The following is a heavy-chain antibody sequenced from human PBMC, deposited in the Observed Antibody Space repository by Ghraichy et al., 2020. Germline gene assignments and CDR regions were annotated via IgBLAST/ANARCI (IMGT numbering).Heavy chain of an antibody. CDR1: GGSIGYYY. Sequence: SETLSLTCTFSGGSIGYYYWSWIRQPPGKGLEWIGDILSSGSTTYNPSLKSRVTLSLDTSKNQFSLKLTSVTAADTAVYYCAREVDSGPNWFDPWGQGTLVTVSS. D-gene: IGHD1-26*01. CDR2: ILSSGST. CDR3: AREVDSGPNWFDP. V-gene: IGHV4-59*01. J-gene: IGHJ5*02.